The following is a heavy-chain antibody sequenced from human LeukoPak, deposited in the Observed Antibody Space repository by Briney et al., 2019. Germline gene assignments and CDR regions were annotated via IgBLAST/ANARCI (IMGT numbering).Heavy chain of an antibody. Sequence: PGGSLRFSCAASGFTFSSYDMHWVRQATGKGLEWVSAIGTAGDTYYPGSVKGRFTISRENAKNSLYLQMNSLRAGDTAVYYCARVEMATDAFDIWGQGTMVTVSS. V-gene: IGHV3-13*01. CDR2: IGTAGDT. CDR1: GFTFSSYD. J-gene: IGHJ3*02. D-gene: IGHD5-12*01. CDR3: ARVEMATDAFDI.